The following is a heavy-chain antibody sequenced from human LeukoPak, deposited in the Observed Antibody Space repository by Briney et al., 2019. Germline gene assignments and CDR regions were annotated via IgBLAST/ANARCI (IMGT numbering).Heavy chain of an antibody. CDR1: GGSISSYY. J-gene: IGHJ4*02. CDR2: IYYSGST. V-gene: IGHV4-59*08. Sequence: SETLSLTYTVSGGSISSYYWSWIRQPPGKGLEWIGYIYYSGSTNYNPSLKSRVTISVDTSKNQFSLKLSSVTAADTAVYYCARSPAVAGTYYFDYWGQGTLVTVSS. CDR3: ARSPAVAGTYYFDY. D-gene: IGHD6-19*01.